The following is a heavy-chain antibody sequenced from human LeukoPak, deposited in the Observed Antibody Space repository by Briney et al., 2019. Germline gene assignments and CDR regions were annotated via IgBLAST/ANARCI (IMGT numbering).Heavy chain of an antibody. V-gene: IGHV1-18*01. CDR2: ISAYNGNT. CDR3: ARVRTTVNRFDP. D-gene: IGHD4-11*01. Sequence: GASVKVTCKASGYTFTNYGISWVRQAPGQGLEGMGWISAYNGNTNYAQKLQGRVTMTTDTSTNTAYMELRSLRSDDTAVYYCARVRTTVNRFDPWGQGTLVTASS. CDR1: GYTFTNYG. J-gene: IGHJ5*02.